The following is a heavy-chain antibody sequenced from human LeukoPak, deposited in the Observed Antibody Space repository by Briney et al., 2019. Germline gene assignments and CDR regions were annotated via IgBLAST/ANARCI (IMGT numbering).Heavy chain of an antibody. CDR2: MNPNSGNT. J-gene: IGHJ6*02. CDR3: ARGASSGWYSYYYYYGMDV. CDR1: GYTFTSYD. Sequence: ASVKVSCKASGYTFTSYDINWVRQATGQGLEWMGWMNPNSGNTGYAQKFQGRVTMTRNTSISTAYMELSSLRSEDTAVYYCARGASSGWYSYYYYYGMDVWGQGTTVTVPS. D-gene: IGHD6-19*01. V-gene: IGHV1-8*01.